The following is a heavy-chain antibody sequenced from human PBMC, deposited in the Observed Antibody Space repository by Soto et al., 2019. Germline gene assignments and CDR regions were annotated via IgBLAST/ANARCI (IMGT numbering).Heavy chain of an antibody. V-gene: IGHV1-46*01. J-gene: IGHJ3*02. CDR3: ARDQCSGGSCFNAFDI. D-gene: IGHD2-15*01. CDR1: AYTFTSYY. Sequence: ASVKVSCKASAYTFTSYYMHWVRQAPGQGLEWMGIINPSGGSTSYAQKFQGRVTMTRDTSTSTVYMGLSSLRSEDTAVYYCARDQCSGGSCFNAFDIWGQGTMVTVSS. CDR2: INPSGGST.